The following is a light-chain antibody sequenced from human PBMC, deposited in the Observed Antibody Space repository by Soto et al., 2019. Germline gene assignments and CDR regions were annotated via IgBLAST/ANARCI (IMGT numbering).Light chain of an antibody. J-gene: IGKJ2*01. CDR3: QQANSFPYT. CDR2: AAS. CDR1: QCISSW. Sequence: DIQMTQSPSSVSASVGVRVTITCRASQCISSWLAWYQQKLVKAPKLLIFAASSWKSGVPLRFSGSGSGTDFTITISSLQPEDFATYSCQQANSFPYTFGQGTKLQIK. V-gene: IGKV1-12*01.